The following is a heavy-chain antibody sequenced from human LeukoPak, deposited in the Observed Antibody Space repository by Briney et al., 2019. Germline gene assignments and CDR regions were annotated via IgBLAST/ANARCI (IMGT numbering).Heavy chain of an antibody. CDR3: ARDLERTTFPFDP. V-gene: IGHV1-18*01. CDR2: ISAYNGNT. Sequence: GASVKVSCKASGYTFSSHGYTWVRQAPGQGLEWMGWISAYNGNTDYAQKFQGRVTITADKSTSTAYMELSSLRSEDTAVYYCARDLERTTFPFDPWGQGTLVTVSS. CDR1: GYTFSSHG. J-gene: IGHJ5*02. D-gene: IGHD1-1*01.